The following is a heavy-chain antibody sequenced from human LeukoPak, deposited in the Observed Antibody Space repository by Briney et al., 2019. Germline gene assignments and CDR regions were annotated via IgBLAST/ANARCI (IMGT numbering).Heavy chain of an antibody. Sequence: GASVKVSCKASGGTFSSYAISWVRQAPGQGLEWMGGIIPIFGTANYAQKFQGRVTITADKSTSTAYMELSSLRSEDTAVYYCAIREFYGDKIFDYWGQGTLVTVSS. J-gene: IGHJ4*02. D-gene: IGHD4-17*01. CDR1: GGTFSSYA. CDR3: AIREFYGDKIFDY. V-gene: IGHV1-69*06. CDR2: IIPIFGTA.